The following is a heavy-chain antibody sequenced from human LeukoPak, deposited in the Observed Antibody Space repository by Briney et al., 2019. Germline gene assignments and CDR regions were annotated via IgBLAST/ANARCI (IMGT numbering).Heavy chain of an antibody. CDR3: ARGGHSSFDY. D-gene: IGHD3-16*01. CDR2: ITSDGSNI. CDR1: GFTFSNFW. J-gene: IGHJ4*02. Sequence: PGGSLRLSCAASGFTFSNFWLHWVRQAPGKGLEWVSRITSDGSNINYADSVQGRFTISRDNAKNTLYPQMNSLRAEDTAVYYCARGGHSSFDYWGQGALVTVSS. V-gene: IGHV3-74*01.